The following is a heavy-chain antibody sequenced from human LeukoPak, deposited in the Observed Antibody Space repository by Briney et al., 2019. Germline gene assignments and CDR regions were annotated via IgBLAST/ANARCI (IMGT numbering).Heavy chain of an antibody. CDR2: IYYSGST. V-gene: IGHV4-30-4*08. CDR1: GGSISSGDYY. D-gene: IGHD3-3*01. J-gene: IGHJ5*02. Sequence: PSQTLSLTCTVSGGSISSGDYYWSWIRQPPGKGLEWIGYIYYSGSTYYNPSLKSRVTISVDTSKNQFSLKLSSVTAADTAVYYCARFDFQPSLNWFDPWGQGSLVTVSS. CDR3: ARFDFQPSLNWFDP.